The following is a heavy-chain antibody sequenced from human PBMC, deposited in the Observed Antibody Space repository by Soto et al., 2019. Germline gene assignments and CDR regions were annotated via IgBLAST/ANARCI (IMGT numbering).Heavy chain of an antibody. J-gene: IGHJ6*02. D-gene: IGHD6-13*01. CDR2: SNYGGPT. Sequence: PSETLSLTCTVSGGAFNSTVYYWGWIRQPPGKGLEWIGSSNYGGPTYYSPSLQSRVTTSLDTAKNHFSLNLRSVTAADTAVYYCARHGAYSTSVYYYYGMDVWGQGXTVTVYS. CDR1: GGAFNSTVYY. CDR3: ARHGAYSTSVYYYYGMDV. V-gene: IGHV4-39*01.